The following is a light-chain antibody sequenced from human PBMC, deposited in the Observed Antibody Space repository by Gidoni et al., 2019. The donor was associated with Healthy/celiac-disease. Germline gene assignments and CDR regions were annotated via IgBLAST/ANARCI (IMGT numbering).Light chain of an antibody. CDR1: ALTKQY. CDR3: QSANSSGTYVV. CDR2: KDS. V-gene: IGLV3-25*03. J-gene: IGLJ2*01. Sequence: SYELTQPPSVSVSPGPTARITCSGEALTKQYAYWYQQKPGQAPVLVIYKDSERPSGIPERFSGSSSGTTVTLTISGVQAEDEADYYGQSANSSGTYVVFGGGTKLTVL.